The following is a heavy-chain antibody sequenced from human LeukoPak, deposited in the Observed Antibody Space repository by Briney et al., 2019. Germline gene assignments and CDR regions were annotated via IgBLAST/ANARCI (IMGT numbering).Heavy chain of an antibody. J-gene: IGHJ4*02. V-gene: IGHV3-21*01. CDR3: ARARCSSTSCSYYFDY. D-gene: IGHD2-2*01. CDR2: ISSRSSQI. CDR1: GLTYSSYS. Sequence: GGSLRLSCAASGLTYSSYSMNWVRQAPGKGLEWVSSISSRSSQIYQADSVKGRFTISGDNAKNSLYLQMNSLRAEDTAVYFCARARCSSTSCSYYFDYWGQGTLVTVSS.